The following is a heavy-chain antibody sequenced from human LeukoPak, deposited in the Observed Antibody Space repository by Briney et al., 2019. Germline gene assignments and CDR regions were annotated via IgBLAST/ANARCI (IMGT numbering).Heavy chain of an antibody. D-gene: IGHD5-18*01. CDR2: INHSGST. Sequence: TSETLSLTCAVYGGSFSGYYWSWIRQPPGKGLEWIGEINHSGSTNYNPSLKSRVTISVDTSKNQFSLKLSSVTAADTAVYYCASNTAYYYYYGMDVWGQGTTVTVSS. V-gene: IGHV4-34*01. CDR3: ASNTAYYYYYGMDV. CDR1: GGSFSGYY. J-gene: IGHJ6*02.